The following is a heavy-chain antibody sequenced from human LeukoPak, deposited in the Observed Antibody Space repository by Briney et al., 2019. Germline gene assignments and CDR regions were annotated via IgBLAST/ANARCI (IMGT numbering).Heavy chain of an antibody. CDR3: ARYSGSFTYFDC. CDR2: ISSSGSTI. D-gene: IGHD1-26*01. V-gene: IGHV3-48*04. Sequence: GGSLRLSCAASGFTFSSYAMSWVRQAPGKGLEWVSYISSSGSTIYYADSVKGRFTISRDNAKNSLYLQMNSLRAEDTAVYYCARYSGSFTYFDCWGQGTLVTVSS. J-gene: IGHJ4*02. CDR1: GFTFSSYA.